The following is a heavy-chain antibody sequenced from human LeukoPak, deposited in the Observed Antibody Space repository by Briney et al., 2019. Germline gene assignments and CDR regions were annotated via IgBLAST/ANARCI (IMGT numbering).Heavy chain of an antibody. CDR3: ARTPGSFDY. Sequence: SETLYLTCTVSGGSISSGSYYWSWIRQPAEKGLEWIGRIYTSGSTNYNPSLKSRVTISVDTSKNQFSLKLSSVTAADTAVYYCARTPGSFDYWGQGTLVTVSS. D-gene: IGHD1-26*01. CDR1: GGSISSGSYY. CDR2: IYTSGST. J-gene: IGHJ4*02. V-gene: IGHV4-61*02.